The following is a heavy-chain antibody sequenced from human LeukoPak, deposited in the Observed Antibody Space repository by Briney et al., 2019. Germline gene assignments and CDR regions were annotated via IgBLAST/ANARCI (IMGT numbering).Heavy chain of an antibody. D-gene: IGHD3-22*01. V-gene: IGHV1-69*04. CDR1: GGTFSSYA. Sequence: GASVKVSCKASGGTFSSYAISWVRQAPGQGLEWMGRIIPILGIANYAQKFQGRVTITADKSTSTAYMELSSLRSEDTAVYYCARDLRDYYDSSASSIWGQGTMVTVSS. CDR2: IIPILGIA. J-gene: IGHJ3*02. CDR3: ARDLRDYYDSSASSI.